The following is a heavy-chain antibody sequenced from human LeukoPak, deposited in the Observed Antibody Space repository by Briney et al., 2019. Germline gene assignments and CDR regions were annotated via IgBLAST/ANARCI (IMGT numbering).Heavy chain of an antibody. Sequence: SETLSLTCTVSGGSISSYYWSWIRQPPGKGLEWIGYIYYSGSTNYSPPLKSRVTISVDTSKNHFSLKLSSVTSADTAVYYCARTVAPPDWYFDLWGRGTLVTVSS. CDR3: ARTVAPPDWYFDL. CDR2: IYYSGST. J-gene: IGHJ2*01. V-gene: IGHV4-59*01. CDR1: GGSISSYY. D-gene: IGHD4-23*01.